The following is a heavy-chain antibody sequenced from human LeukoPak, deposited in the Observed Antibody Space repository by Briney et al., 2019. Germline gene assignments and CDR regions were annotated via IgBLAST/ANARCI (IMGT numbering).Heavy chain of an antibody. D-gene: IGHD3-10*01. CDR1: GYTFTGYY. V-gene: IGHV1-2*06. CDR3: ARDLWFGDPLSY. J-gene: IGHJ4*02. Sequence: ASVKVSCKASGYTFTGYYMHWVRQAPGQGLEWMGRINPNSGGTNYAQKFQGRVTMTRDTSISTAYMELSRLRSDDTAEYYCARDLWFGDPLSYWGQGTLVTVSS. CDR2: INPNSGGT.